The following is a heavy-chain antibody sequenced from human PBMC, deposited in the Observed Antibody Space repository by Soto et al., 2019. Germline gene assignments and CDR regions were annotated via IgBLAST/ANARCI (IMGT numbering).Heavy chain of an antibody. CDR3: AKDRKVVILYNWFDP. CDR1: GFTFSSYA. J-gene: IGHJ5*02. V-gene: IGHV3-23*01. D-gene: IGHD3-22*01. Sequence: PGGSLRLSCAASGFTFSSYAMSWVRQAPGKGLEWVSAISGSGGSTYYADSVKGRFTISRDNSKNTLYLQMNSLRAEDTAVYYCAKDRKVVILYNWFDPWGQGTLVTVSS. CDR2: ISGSGGST.